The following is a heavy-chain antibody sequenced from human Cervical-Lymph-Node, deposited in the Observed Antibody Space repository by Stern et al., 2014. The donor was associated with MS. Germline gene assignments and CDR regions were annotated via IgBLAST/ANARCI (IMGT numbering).Heavy chain of an antibody. Sequence: EVQLVESGAELIRPGESLKISCKGSGFKFSIYWIAWVRQMPGKGLEWMGIIYPGDPETRYRPSFQGQVTMSADKSPSTAYLQWSSLNASDTAMYFCARQTTAWASDVWGQGTLVTVSS. V-gene: IGHV5-51*01. D-gene: IGHD1-14*01. J-gene: IGHJ4*02. CDR3: ARQTTAWASDV. CDR2: IYPGDPET. CDR1: GFKFSIYW.